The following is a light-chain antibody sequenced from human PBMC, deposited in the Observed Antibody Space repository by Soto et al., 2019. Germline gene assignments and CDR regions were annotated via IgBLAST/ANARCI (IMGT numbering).Light chain of an antibody. CDR1: QGISSY. Sequence: AVRMTHSPSSLSASSGHRVAITCRASQGISSYLAWYQQKPGKAPKLLIYAASTLQSGVPSRFSGSGSGTDFTLTISGRQSEDFANYYWQQYYRYPRKFGQGPKV. CDR2: AAS. V-gene: IGKV1-8*01. J-gene: IGKJ1*01. CDR3: QQYYRYPRK.